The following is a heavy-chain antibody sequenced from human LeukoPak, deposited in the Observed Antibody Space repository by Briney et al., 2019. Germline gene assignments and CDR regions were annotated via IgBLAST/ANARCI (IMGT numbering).Heavy chain of an antibody. J-gene: IGHJ5*02. D-gene: IGHD3-10*01. V-gene: IGHV1-18*01. Sequence: GASVKVSCKASGYTFTSYGISWVRQAPGQGLELMGWISAYNGNTNYAQKLQGRVTMTTDTSTSTTYMELRSLRSDDTAVYYCARGQTMVRGVRDWFDPWGQGTLVTVSS. CDR3: ARGQTMVRGVRDWFDP. CDR2: ISAYNGNT. CDR1: GYTFTSYG.